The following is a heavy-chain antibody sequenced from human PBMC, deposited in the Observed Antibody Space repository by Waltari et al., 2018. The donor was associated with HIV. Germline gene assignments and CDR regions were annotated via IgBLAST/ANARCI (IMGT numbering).Heavy chain of an antibody. CDR3: AKAKDYYDSSGYPRYYFDY. D-gene: IGHD3-22*01. J-gene: IGHJ4*02. CDR1: GFTFSSYG. Sequence: QVQLVESGGGVVQPGGSLRLSCAASGFTFSSYGMHWVRQAPGKGLEWVAFIRYDGSNKYYADSVKGRFTISRDNSKNTLYLQMNSLRAEDTAVYYCAKAKDYYDSSGYPRYYFDYWGQGTLVTVSS. V-gene: IGHV3-30*02. CDR2: IRYDGSNK.